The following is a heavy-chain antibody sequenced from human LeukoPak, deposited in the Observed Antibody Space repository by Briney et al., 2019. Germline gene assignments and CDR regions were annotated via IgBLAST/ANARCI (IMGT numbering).Heavy chain of an antibody. CDR1: GYTFTSYD. CDR3: ARGVRSWYFNS. V-gene: IGHV1-8*01. Sequence: ASVKVSCKASGYTFTSYDINWVRQATGQRLEWMGWMNPNSGNTGYAQKFQGRVTMTRNTSISTAYMELSSLRSEDTAMYYCARGVRSWYFNSWGQGTLVTVSS. J-gene: IGHJ4*02. CDR2: MNPNSGNT. D-gene: IGHD6-13*01.